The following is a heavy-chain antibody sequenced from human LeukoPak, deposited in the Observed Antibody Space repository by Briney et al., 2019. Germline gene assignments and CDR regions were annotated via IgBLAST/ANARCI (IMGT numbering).Heavy chain of an antibody. D-gene: IGHD2-2*01. J-gene: IGHJ4*02. CDR2: INPNSGGT. Sequence: ASVKVSCKASGYTFTGYYMHWVRQAPGPGLEWMGWINPNSGGTNYAQKFQGRVTMTRDTSISTAYMELSRLRSDDTAVYYCARSSPNKAFTENIVVVPAAGDYWGQGTLVTVSS. CDR3: ARSSPNKAFTENIVVVPAAGDY. CDR1: GYTFTGYY. V-gene: IGHV1-2*02.